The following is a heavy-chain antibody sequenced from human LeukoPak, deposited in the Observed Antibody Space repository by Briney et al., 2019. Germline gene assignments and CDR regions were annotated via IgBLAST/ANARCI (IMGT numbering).Heavy chain of an antibody. CDR2: IRYDGTNK. V-gene: IGHV3-30*02. Sequence: PGGSLRLSCAASGFTFSSYGMHWVRQAPGKGLEWVAFIRYDGTNKYYADSVKGRFTISRDNSKNTLYLQMNSLRAEDTAVYYCAKPLNTYYDILTAFDYWGQGTLVPVSS. J-gene: IGHJ4*02. CDR3: AKPLNTYYDILTAFDY. CDR1: GFTFSSYG. D-gene: IGHD3-9*01.